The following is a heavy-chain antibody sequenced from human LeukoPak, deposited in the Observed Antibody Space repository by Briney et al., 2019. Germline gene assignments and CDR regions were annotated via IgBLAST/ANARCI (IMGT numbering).Heavy chain of an antibody. Sequence: GGSLRLSCAASGFTFSSFDMHWVRQPPGQGLEWESTIVTASYTFFPGSVHRPFPLSRDNANNSFYLQMNSLTAGDTAVYYCARGPPRGKYYYMDVWGKGTTVTVSS. CDR3: ARGPPRGKYYYMDV. J-gene: IGHJ6*03. D-gene: IGHD1-1*01. V-gene: IGHV3-13*01. CDR2: IVTASYT. CDR1: GFTFSSFD.